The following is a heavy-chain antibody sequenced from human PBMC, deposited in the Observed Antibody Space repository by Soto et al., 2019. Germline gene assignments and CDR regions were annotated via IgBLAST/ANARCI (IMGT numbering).Heavy chain of an antibody. CDR3: TTCGHDFWSGYWGYVDY. D-gene: IGHD3-3*01. Sequence: EVQLVESGGGLVKPGGSLRLSCAASGFTFSNAWMSWVRQAPGKGLEWVGRIKSKTDGGTTDYAAPVKGRFTISRDDSKNTLYLQMNSLKTEDTAVYYCTTCGHDFWSGYWGYVDYWGQGTLVTVSS. V-gene: IGHV3-15*01. CDR1: GFTFSNAW. J-gene: IGHJ4*02. CDR2: IKSKTDGGTT.